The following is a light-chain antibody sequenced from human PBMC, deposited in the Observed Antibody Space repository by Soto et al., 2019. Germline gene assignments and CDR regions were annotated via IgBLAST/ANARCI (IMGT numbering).Light chain of an antibody. J-gene: IGKJ1*01. CDR3: QQYNSYWT. CDR2: GAS. CDR1: QSVATN. Sequence: EAVLTQSPATLSVFPGERATLSCRASQSVATNLAWYQQRPGQAPRLLIYGASSLESGVPSRFSGSGSGTEFTLTISSLQPDDFATYYCQQYNSYWTFGQGTKVDIK. V-gene: IGKV3-15*01.